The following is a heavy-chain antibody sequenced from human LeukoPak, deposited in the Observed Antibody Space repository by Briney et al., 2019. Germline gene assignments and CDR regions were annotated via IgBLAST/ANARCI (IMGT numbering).Heavy chain of an antibody. D-gene: IGHD3-10*01. CDR2: IYYSGST. V-gene: IGHV4-59*01. CDR1: GGSIRSCY. Sequence: SETLSLTCTVSGGSIRSCYWNCIRQPPRKGLEWIGYIYYSGSTNYNHSLKSRVTISVDTSKNQFSLNLSSVTAADTAVYYCARSTLLWFGESNFGYWGRGTLVTVSS. J-gene: IGHJ4*02. CDR3: ARSTLLWFGESNFGY.